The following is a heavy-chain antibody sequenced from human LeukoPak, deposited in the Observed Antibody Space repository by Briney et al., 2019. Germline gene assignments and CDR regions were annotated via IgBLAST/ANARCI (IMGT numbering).Heavy chain of an antibody. D-gene: IGHD3-22*01. V-gene: IGHV4-4*07. CDR2: ISTSGST. Sequence: TSETLSLTCTVSGGSISSYYWSWIRQPAGKGLEWIGGISTSGSTNYNPSLKSRVTMSVDTSKNQFSLKLSSVTAADTAVYYCARHANYYDSSGYYVLDGPFDIWGQGTMVTVSS. CDR3: ARHANYYDSSGYYVLDGPFDI. CDR1: GGSISSYY. J-gene: IGHJ3*02.